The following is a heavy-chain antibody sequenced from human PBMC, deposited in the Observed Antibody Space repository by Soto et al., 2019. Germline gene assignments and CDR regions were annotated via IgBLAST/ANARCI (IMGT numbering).Heavy chain of an antibody. CDR1: GFNFRYPY. CDR3: TRSGGYYDGSPDY. Sequence: PGGSLRLSCAASGFNFRYPYMDWGRQAPGKGLEWVGRIRNRANSYTTEYAASVKGRFTISRDDSKNSLYLQMNGLKTEETALYYCTRSGGYYDGSPDYWGQGTLVTVSS. CDR2: IRNRANSYTT. D-gene: IGHD3-22*01. J-gene: IGHJ4*02. V-gene: IGHV3-72*01.